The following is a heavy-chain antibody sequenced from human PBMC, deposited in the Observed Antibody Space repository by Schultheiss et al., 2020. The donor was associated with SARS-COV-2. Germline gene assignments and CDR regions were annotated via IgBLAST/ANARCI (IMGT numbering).Heavy chain of an antibody. CDR1: GGSISSYY. CDR2: IYYSGST. Sequence: SETLSLTCTVSGGSISSYYWSWIRQPPGKGLEWIGYIYYSGSTNYNPSLKSRVTISVDTSKNQFSLKLSSVTAADTAVYYCARGSLAAAGRYWGQGTLVTVSS. V-gene: IGHV4-59*01. J-gene: IGHJ4*02. CDR3: ARGSLAAAGRY. D-gene: IGHD6-13*01.